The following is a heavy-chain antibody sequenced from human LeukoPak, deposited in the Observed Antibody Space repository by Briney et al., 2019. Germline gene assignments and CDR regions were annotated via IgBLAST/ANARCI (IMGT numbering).Heavy chain of an antibody. CDR2: INHSGST. V-gene: IGHV4-34*01. CDR3: ARGYYISSSRGGIGY. CDR1: GGSFSGYY. D-gene: IGHD6-13*01. Sequence: SETLSLTCAVYGGSFSGYYWSWIRQPPGKGLEWIGEINHSGSTNYNPSLKSRVTISVDTSKNQFSLKLSSVTAADTAVYYCARGYYISSSRGGIGYWGQGTLVTVSS. J-gene: IGHJ4*02.